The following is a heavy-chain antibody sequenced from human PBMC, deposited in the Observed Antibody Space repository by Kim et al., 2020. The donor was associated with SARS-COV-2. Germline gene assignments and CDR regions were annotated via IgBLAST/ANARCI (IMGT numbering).Heavy chain of an antibody. J-gene: IGHJ2*01. CDR3: GRDNYQILVGGMDWYTDL. CDR1: GFSFSDHY. CDR2: ISGSSATI. Sequence: GGSLRLSCTASGFSFSDHYMTWVRQTPGKGLEWISYISGSSATIYYADSVRGRFTISRDNSKKTLFLQLDNVRADDTAVYFCGRDNYQILVGGMDWYTDLWGPGTQVTVAS. D-gene: IGHD3-10*01. V-gene: IGHV3-11*01.